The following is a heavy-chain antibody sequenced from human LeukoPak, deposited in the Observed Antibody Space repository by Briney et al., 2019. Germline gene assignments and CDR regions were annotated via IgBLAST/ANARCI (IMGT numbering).Heavy chain of an antibody. CDR3: ARALGYSSDWYAAYDY. CDR1: GYTFTGYY. Sequence: ASVKVSCKASGYTFTGYYMHWVRQAPGQGLEWMGWINPTSGGTNYAQKFQGRVTMTRDTSISTAYMELSRLRSDDTAVYYCARALGYSSDWYAAYDYWGQGTLVTVSS. CDR2: INPTSGGT. V-gene: IGHV1-2*02. J-gene: IGHJ4*02. D-gene: IGHD6-19*01.